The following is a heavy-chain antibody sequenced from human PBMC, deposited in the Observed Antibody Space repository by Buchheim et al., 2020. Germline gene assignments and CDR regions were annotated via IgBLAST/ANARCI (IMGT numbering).Heavy chain of an antibody. D-gene: IGHD6-13*01. J-gene: IGHJ4*02. V-gene: IGHV4-34*01. Sequence: QVQLQQWGAGLLKPSETLSLTCAVYGGSFSGYYWSWIRQPPGKGLEWIGEINHSGSTNYNSSLKSRVTISVDTSKNQFSLKLSTVTAADTAVYYCAKVGFYSSSFLGYWGQGTL. CDR3: AKVGFYSSSFLGY. CDR1: GGSFSGYY. CDR2: INHSGST.